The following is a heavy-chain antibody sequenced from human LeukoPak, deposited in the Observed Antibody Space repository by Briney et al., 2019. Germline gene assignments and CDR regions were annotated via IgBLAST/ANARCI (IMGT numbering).Heavy chain of an antibody. CDR1: GGSISSYY. Sequence: SETLSLTCTVSGGSISSYYWSWIRQPPGKGLEWIGYIYYSGSTNYNPSLKSRVTISVDTSKNQFSLKLSSVTAADTAVYYCARGYGDYGLKNWGQGTLVTVSS. CDR3: ARGYGDYGLKN. D-gene: IGHD4-17*01. CDR2: IYYSGST. J-gene: IGHJ4*02. V-gene: IGHV4-59*12.